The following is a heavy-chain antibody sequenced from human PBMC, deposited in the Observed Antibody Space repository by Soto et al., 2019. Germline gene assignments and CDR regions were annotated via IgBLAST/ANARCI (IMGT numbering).Heavy chain of an antibody. CDR2: IIPILGIA. Sequence: QVQLVQSGAEVKKPGSSVKVSCKASGGTFSSYTISWVRQAPGQGLEWMGRIIPILGIANYAQKFQGRVTITAXXSXSXXYMELSSLRSEDTAVYYCARVSGQYCSSTSCYDDYWGQGTLVTVSS. D-gene: IGHD2-2*01. J-gene: IGHJ4*02. V-gene: IGHV1-69*02. CDR1: GGTFSSYT. CDR3: ARVSGQYCSSTSCYDDY.